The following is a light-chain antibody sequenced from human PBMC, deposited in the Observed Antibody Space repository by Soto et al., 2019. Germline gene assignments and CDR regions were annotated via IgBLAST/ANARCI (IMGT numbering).Light chain of an antibody. Sequence: QTVVTQEPSFSVSPGRTVTLTCGLSSFSVSTSYYPSWYQQTPGQAPRTLIYSTNTRSSGVPDRFSGSILGNKAALTITGAQADDESDYYCVLYMGSGIWVFGGGTKLIVL. CDR1: SFSVSTSYY. CDR2: STN. CDR3: VLYMGSGIWV. V-gene: IGLV8-61*01. J-gene: IGLJ3*02.